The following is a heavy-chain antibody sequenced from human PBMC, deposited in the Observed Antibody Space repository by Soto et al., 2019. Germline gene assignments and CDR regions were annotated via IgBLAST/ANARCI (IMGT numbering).Heavy chain of an antibody. CDR2: ISWNSGSI. D-gene: IGHD2-2*01. Sequence: EVQLVESGGGLVQPGRSLRLSCAASGFTFDDYAMHWVRQAPGKGLEWVSGISWNSGSIGYADSVKGRFTISRDNAKNSLYLQMNSLRAEDTALYYCAKEKKCSSTSCYGGRGYYYYMDVWGKGTTVTVSS. V-gene: IGHV3-9*01. CDR1: GFTFDDYA. J-gene: IGHJ6*03. CDR3: AKEKKCSSTSCYGGRGYYYYMDV.